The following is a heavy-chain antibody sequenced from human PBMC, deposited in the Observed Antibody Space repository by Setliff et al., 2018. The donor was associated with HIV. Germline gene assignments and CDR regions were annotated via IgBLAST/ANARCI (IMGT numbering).Heavy chain of an antibody. CDR2: INHSGST. V-gene: IGHV4-34*01. D-gene: IGHD3-10*01. Sequence: TLSLTCPVSGGSISTYSWSWIRQPPGKGLEWIGEINHSGSTNYNPSLKSRVTISVDTSKNQFSLKLSSVTAADTAVYYCARPALGIGGGSRFDNWGQGTRVTVSS. J-gene: IGHJ4*02. CDR1: GGSISTYS. CDR3: ARPALGIGGGSRFDN.